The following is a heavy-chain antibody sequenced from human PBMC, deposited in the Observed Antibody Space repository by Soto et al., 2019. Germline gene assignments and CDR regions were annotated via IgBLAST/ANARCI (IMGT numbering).Heavy chain of an antibody. V-gene: IGHV3-30*03. CDR2: ISYDGSNK. D-gene: IGHD5-18*01. J-gene: IGHJ4*02. CDR1: GFTFSNYG. CDR3: ARDRCTAMAYFDH. Sequence: GGSLRLSCAASGFTFSNYGMHWVRQAPGKGLEWVAVISYDGSNKYYADSVKGRFSISRGNSKNTLYLQMNSLRVDDTAVYYCARDRCTAMAYFDHWGEGIMVTVYS.